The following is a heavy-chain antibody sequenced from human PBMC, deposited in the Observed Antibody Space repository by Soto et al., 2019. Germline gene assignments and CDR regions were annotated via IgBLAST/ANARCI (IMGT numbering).Heavy chain of an antibody. V-gene: IGHV1-2*04. D-gene: IGHD2-15*01. CDR2: INPNSGGT. J-gene: IGHJ4*02. Sequence: ASVKVSCKASGYTFTGYYMHWVRQAPGQGLEWMGWINPNSGGTNYAQKFQGWVTMTRDTSISTAYMELSRLRSDDTAVYYCARDGNPGYCSGGSCYHFDYWGQGTLVTVSS. CDR3: ARDGNPGYCSGGSCYHFDY. CDR1: GYTFTGYY.